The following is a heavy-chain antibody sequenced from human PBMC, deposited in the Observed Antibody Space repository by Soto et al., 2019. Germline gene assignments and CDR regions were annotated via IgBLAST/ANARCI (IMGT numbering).Heavy chain of an antibody. J-gene: IGHJ4*02. CDR1: GFTFSDFY. Sequence: QVRLVESGGGLVKPGGSLRLSCAASGFTFSDFYMSWIRQAPGKGLEWVSYISSSGSTIYYTDSVKGRFTISRNNAKNSLFLQMNSLRAEDTAVYYCVREEPTVAGIGDQYWGQGTLVTVSS. D-gene: IGHD6-19*01. V-gene: IGHV3-11*01. CDR3: VREEPTVAGIGDQY. CDR2: ISSSGSTI.